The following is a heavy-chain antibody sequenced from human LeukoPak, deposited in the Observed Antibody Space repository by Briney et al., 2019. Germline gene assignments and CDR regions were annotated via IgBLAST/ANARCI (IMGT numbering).Heavy chain of an antibody. D-gene: IGHD3-10*01. CDR2: INPNSGGA. CDR1: GYIFTGYY. Sequence: EASVKVSCKASGYIFTGYYMHWVRQAPGQGLEWMGWINPNSGGADYAQKFQGRVTMTRDTSISTAYMALSRLRSDDTAVYYCARDLMVRGVMYYYYMDVWGKGTTVTISS. V-gene: IGHV1-2*02. CDR3: ARDLMVRGVMYYYYMDV. J-gene: IGHJ6*03.